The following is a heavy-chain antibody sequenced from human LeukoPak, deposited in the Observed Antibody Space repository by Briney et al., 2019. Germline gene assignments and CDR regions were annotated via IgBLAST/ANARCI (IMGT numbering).Heavy chain of an antibody. CDR2: IYYSGST. Sequence: PSETLSLTCTVFGGSISSRNYYWGWIRQSPAKGLEWLGNIYYSGSTDYNPSLKSRVTMSVDTSKNHFSLKLSSVTAADTAVYYCARLIPTSRGVLTVNWFDPWGQGTLVTVSS. V-gene: IGHV4-39*02. CDR3: ARLIPTSRGVLTVNWFDP. J-gene: IGHJ5*02. CDR1: GGSISSRNYY. D-gene: IGHD3-3*01.